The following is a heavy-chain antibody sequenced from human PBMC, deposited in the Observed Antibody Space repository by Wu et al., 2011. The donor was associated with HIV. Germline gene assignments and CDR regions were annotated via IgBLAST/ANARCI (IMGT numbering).Heavy chain of an antibody. Sequence: QVQLEQSGAEVKKPGASVKVSCKASGYTFSSSDINWVRQAPGQGFEWLGWMNPYSDTTGYSQQFQGRLSITRNTSVSTVYLELRGLKSDDTAVYYCARGSGYYSVAPFEIWGQGTMIIVSS. J-gene: IGHJ3*02. CDR3: ARGSGYYSVAPFEI. CDR1: GYTFSSSD. D-gene: IGHD3-3*01. CDR2: MNPYSDTT. V-gene: IGHV1-8*03.